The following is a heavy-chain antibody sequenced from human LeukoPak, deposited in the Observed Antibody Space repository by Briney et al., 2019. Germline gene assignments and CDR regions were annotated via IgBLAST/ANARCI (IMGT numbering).Heavy chain of an antibody. CDR2: IYYSGST. V-gene: IGHV4-39*01. Sequence: PSETLSLTCTVPGGSISSSSYYWGWIRQPPGKGLEWIGSIYYSGSTSYNPSLKSRVTISVDTSKNQFSLKLTSVTAADTAVYYCASRNDILTGYVFDFWGQGTLVTVSS. CDR3: ASRNDILTGYVFDF. J-gene: IGHJ4*02. CDR1: GGSISSSSYY. D-gene: IGHD3-9*01.